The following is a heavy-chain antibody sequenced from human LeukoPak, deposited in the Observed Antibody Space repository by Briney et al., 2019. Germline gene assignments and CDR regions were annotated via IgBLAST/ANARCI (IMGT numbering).Heavy chain of an antibody. J-gene: IGHJ4*02. CDR1: GGSISSYY. CDR2: IYDRGST. Sequence: SETLSLTCTVSGGSISSYYWSWIRQPPGKGLEWIGNIYDRGSTKYNPSLKSRVTISVDASKNQFSLRLSSVTAADTAVYYCARGRTFDNWGQGTLVTVSS. CDR3: ARGRTFDN. V-gene: IGHV4-59*01.